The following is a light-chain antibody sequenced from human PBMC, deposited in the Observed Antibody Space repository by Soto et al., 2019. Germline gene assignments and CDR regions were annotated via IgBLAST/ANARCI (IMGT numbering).Light chain of an antibody. CDR1: SSDVGGYNY. Sequence: QSALTQPRSVSGSPGQSVTISCTGTSSDVGGYNYVSWYQQHPGIAPKLMIYDVSKRPSGVPDRFSDSKSGNTASLTISGLQAEDEADYYCCSYAGSYTYVFGAGTKLTVL. CDR2: DVS. J-gene: IGLJ1*01. CDR3: CSYAGSYTYV. V-gene: IGLV2-11*01.